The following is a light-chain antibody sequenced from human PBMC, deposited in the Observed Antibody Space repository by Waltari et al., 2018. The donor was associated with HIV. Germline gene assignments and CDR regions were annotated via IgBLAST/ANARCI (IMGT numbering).Light chain of an antibody. J-gene: IGLJ2*01. CDR3: NSRDSSGNHVV. CDR1: SLRSYY. CDR2: GKN. Sequence: SSEVTQAPAVSVALGQPVRITCQGDSLRSYYASWYQEKPGQAPVLVIYGKNNRPSGIPDRFSGSSSGNTASLTITGAQAEDEADYYCNSRDSSGNHVVFGGGTKLTVL. V-gene: IGLV3-19*01.